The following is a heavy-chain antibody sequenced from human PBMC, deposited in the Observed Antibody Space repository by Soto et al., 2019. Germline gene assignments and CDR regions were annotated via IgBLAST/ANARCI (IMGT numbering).Heavy chain of an antibody. CDR1: GFTFCSYG. V-gene: IGHV3-33*01. D-gene: IGHD6-19*01. Sequence: PGGPLRLSCAASGFTFCSYGMHWVRQDPGKGLEWVAVIWYDGSNKYYADSVKGRFTISRDNSKNTLYLQMNSLRAEDTAVYYCAREEQWLVPDYWGQGTLVTVSS. J-gene: IGHJ4*02. CDR3: AREEQWLVPDY. CDR2: IWYDGSNK.